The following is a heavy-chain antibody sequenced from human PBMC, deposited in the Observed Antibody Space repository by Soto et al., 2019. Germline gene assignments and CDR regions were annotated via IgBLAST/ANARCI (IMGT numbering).Heavy chain of an antibody. CDR1: GYSIPSYQ. CDR3: ARADGWTVTRLHRGDSED. D-gene: IGHD4-17*01. J-gene: IGHJ4*02. V-gene: IGHV4-34*01. Sequence: SATLSLTCTFSGYSIPSYQWSWILQLAGKGLEWIGEINHSGSTNYNPSLKSRVTISVDTSKNQFSLKLSSVTAADTAVYYCARADGWTVTRLHRGDSEDWGQATRVNV. CDR2: INHSGST.